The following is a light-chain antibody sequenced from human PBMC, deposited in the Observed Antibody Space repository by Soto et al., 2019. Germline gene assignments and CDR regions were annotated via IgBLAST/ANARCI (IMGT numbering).Light chain of an antibody. Sequence: DIQMTQSPSTLSASVGDRIIITCRASESISSWLAWYQQKPGKAPKLLIYKASTLESGVPSRFSASGSGTEFTLPISSLQPDDSATYFCHQYSASHTFGGGTKVEIK. J-gene: IGKJ4*01. V-gene: IGKV1-5*03. CDR2: KAS. CDR1: ESISSW. CDR3: HQYSASHT.